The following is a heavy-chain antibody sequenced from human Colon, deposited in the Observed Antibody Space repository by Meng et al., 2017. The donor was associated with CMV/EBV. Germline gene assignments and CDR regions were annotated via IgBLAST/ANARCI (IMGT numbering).Heavy chain of an antibody. D-gene: IGHD2-2*01. CDR3: ARATKSSCWEVLDY. CDR1: GESFSGYY. J-gene: IGHJ4*01. V-gene: IGHV4-34*01. Sequence: QVQVQQWGEGLLKPSETLSLTCAVYGESFSGYYWTWIRQPPGRGLEWIGESYYTGSTNYSPSLKSRVTISLDTSKNQFSLKLNSVTAADTAVYYCARATKSSCWEVLDYWGHGTLVTVSS. CDR2: SYYTGST.